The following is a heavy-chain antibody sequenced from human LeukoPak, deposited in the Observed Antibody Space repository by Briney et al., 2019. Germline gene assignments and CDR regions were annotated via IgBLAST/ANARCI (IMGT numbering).Heavy chain of an antibody. Sequence: PGGSLRLSCAASGFTFSSYGMHRVRQAPGKGLEWVAVIWYDGSNKYYADSVKGRFTISRDNSKNTLYLQMNSLRAEDTAVYYCAKVSSSSRGDWYFDLWGRGTLVTVSS. J-gene: IGHJ2*01. D-gene: IGHD6-6*01. CDR3: AKVSSSSRGDWYFDL. CDR2: IWYDGSNK. V-gene: IGHV3-33*06. CDR1: GFTFSSYG.